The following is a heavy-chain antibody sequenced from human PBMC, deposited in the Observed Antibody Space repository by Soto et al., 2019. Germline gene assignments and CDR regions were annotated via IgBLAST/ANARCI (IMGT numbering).Heavy chain of an antibody. CDR3: ARPKAYGNAPFDY. CDR2: IIPIFGTA. V-gene: IGHV1-69*13. J-gene: IGHJ4*02. CDR1: GGTFSSYA. Sequence: ASVKVSCKASGGTFSSYAISWVRQAPVQGLEWMGGIIPIFGTANYAQKFQGRVTITADESTSTAYMELSSLRSEDTAVYYCARPKAYGNAPFDYWGQGTLVTASS. D-gene: IGHD4-17*01.